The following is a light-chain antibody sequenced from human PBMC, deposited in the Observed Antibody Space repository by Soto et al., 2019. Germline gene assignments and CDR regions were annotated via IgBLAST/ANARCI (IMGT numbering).Light chain of an antibody. CDR3: QRYNDGPFT. CDR2: DVS. V-gene: IGKV1-27*01. CDR1: QDIYSY. J-gene: IGKJ3*01. Sequence: DIQMTQSPSSLSASVGYRVTITCRANQDIYSYLAWYQQKPGEIPNLLIYDVSTLQSGVPSRFSGSGSGTDFPLTISTLQPEEVATYYCQRYNDGPFTFGPGTKVDI.